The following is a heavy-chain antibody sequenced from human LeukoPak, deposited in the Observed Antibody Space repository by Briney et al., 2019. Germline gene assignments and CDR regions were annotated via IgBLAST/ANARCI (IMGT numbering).Heavy chain of an antibody. CDR2: ISGSGGST. CDR1: GFTFSSYA. D-gene: IGHD3-16*02. CDR3: AKNRPTYYDYIWGSYRPNWFDP. J-gene: IGHJ5*02. Sequence: GGSLRLSCAASGFTFSSYAMSWVRQAPGKGLEWVSAISGSGGSTYYADSVKGRFTISRDNSKNTLYLQMNSLRAEDTAVYYCAKNRPTYYDYIWGSYRPNWFDPWGQGTPVTVSS. V-gene: IGHV3-23*01.